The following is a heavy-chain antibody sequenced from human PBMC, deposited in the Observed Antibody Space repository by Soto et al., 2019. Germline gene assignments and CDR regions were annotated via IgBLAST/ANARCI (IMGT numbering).Heavy chain of an antibody. D-gene: IGHD6-13*01. V-gene: IGHV3-53*01. J-gene: IGHJ5*02. CDR2: IHSVVTT. Sequence: EMQLVESGGGWIQPGESLRLSCAASGFSVSSNSMNWVRQAPGKGLEWVSVIHSVVTTYFADSVKGRFIISRDKSKHMLNLQTNSLTAEDTVIYSWARWRSGSWYNWFDTWGQGTLVTVSS. CDR1: GFSVSSNS. CDR3: ARWRSGSWYNWFDT.